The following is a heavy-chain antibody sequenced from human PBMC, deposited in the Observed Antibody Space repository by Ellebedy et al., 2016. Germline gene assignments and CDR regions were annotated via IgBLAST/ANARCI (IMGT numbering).Heavy chain of an antibody. CDR2: IWYDGSNK. CDR3: ARDPLGVVAAGPPGYYYGMDV. J-gene: IGHJ6*02. V-gene: IGHV3-33*01. Sequence: GGSLRLSCAASGFTFSSYGMHWVRQAPGKGLEWVAVIWYDGSNKYYADSVKGRFTISRDNSKNTLYLQMNSLRAEDTAVYYCARDPLGVVAAGPPGYYYGMDVWGQGTTVTVSS. D-gene: IGHD2-15*01. CDR1: GFTFSSYG.